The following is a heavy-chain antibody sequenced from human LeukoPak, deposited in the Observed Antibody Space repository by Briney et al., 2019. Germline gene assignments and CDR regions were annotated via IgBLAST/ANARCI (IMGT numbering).Heavy chain of an antibody. CDR1: GASINSYY. Sequence: SETLSLTYSVSGASINSYYWNWIRQPPGKGLEWIGNTYNSESTNYNPSLKSRVTISLDTSKNQFSLKMSSVTAADTAVYYCAKDWELGSWGQGTLVTISS. CDR2: TYNSEST. CDR3: AKDWELGS. D-gene: IGHD1-26*01. V-gene: IGHV4-59*01. J-gene: IGHJ5*02.